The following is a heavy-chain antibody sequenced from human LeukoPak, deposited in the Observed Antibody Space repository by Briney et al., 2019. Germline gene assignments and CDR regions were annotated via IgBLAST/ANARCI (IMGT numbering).Heavy chain of an antibody. CDR3: AAGSTHSKCMGITEVVSYFDY. Sequence: SVKVSCKASGFTFTSSAMQWVRQARGQRLEWIGWIVVGSGNTNYAQKFQERVTITRDMSTSTAYMELSSLRSEDTAVYYCAAGSTHSKCMGITEVVSYFDYWGEGPLATVSS. J-gene: IGHJ4*02. V-gene: IGHV1-58*02. CDR1: GFTFTSSA. CDR2: IVVGSGNT. D-gene: IGHD2/OR15-2a*01.